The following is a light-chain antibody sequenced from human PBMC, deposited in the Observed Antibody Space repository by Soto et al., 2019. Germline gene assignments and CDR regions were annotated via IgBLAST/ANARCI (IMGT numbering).Light chain of an antibody. V-gene: IGKV1-5*01. CDR2: DAS. J-gene: IGKJ2*01. CDR1: QSIRSW. Sequence: DIHMTQSPSTLSASVGDRVTSTCRVSQSIRSWLAWNQQKPGKAPKLLIYDASSLESGVPSRFSGSGSGTEFTLTISSLQPDDFATYYCQQYNSYSPYTFGQGTKVDI. CDR3: QQYNSYSPYT.